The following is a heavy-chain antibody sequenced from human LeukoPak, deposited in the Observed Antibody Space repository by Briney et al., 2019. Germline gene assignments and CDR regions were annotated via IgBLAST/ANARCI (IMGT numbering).Heavy chain of an antibody. Sequence: ASVKVSCKASGYTFTSYDINWVRQATGQGLEWMGWMNPNSGNTGCAQKFQGRVTMTRNTSISTAYMELSSLRSEDTAVYYCARGGYSSSWYGKYYYYYGMDVWGQGTTVTVSS. CDR2: MNPNSGNT. V-gene: IGHV1-8*01. D-gene: IGHD6-13*01. CDR3: ARGGYSSSWYGKYYYYYGMDV. J-gene: IGHJ6*02. CDR1: GYTFTSYD.